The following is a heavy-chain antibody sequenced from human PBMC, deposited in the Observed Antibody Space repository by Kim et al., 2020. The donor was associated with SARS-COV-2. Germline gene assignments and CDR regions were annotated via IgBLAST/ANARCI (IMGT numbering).Heavy chain of an antibody. V-gene: IGHV3-7*01. CDR3: ARDAGPDRAFDI. J-gene: IGHJ3*02. Sequence: YYMDAVKGRFTISRDNAKNSLYLQMNSLRGEDSGVYYCARDAGPDRAFDIWGQGTTVTVSS. D-gene: IGHD6-13*01.